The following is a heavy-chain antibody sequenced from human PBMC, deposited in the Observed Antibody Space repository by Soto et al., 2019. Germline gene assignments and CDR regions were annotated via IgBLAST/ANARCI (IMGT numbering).Heavy chain of an antibody. CDR3: ARGRTYYDILTGYYQYRHPHNWFDP. CDR2: IYYSGTT. CDR1: GGSINNYY. D-gene: IGHD3-9*01. V-gene: IGHV4-59*12. J-gene: IGHJ5*02. Sequence: PSETLSLTCNVSGGSINNYYWSWIRQPPGKGLEWIGYIYYSGTTNYNPSFKGRVSISLDTSKNQFSLKLCSVTAADTAVYYCARGRTYYDILTGYYQYRHPHNWFDPWGQGTLVTVSS.